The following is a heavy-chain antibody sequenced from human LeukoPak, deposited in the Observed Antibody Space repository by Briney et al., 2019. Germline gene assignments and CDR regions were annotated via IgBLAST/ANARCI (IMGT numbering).Heavy chain of an antibody. J-gene: IGHJ4*02. D-gene: IGHD3-3*01. V-gene: IGHV3-23*01. Sequence: GGSLRLSCAASGFTFSSYAMSWVRQAPGKGLEWVSAISGSGGSTYYADSVKGRFTISRDNSKNTLYLQMNSLRAEDTAVYYCAKDLRFLEWLIEDYWGQGTLVTVS. CDR3: AKDLRFLEWLIEDY. CDR1: GFTFSSYA. CDR2: ISGSGGST.